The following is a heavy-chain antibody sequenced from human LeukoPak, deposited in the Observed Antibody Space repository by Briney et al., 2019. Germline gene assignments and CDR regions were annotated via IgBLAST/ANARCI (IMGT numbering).Heavy chain of an antibody. CDR1: GGSFSGYY. D-gene: IGHD2-2*01. Sequence: PSETLSLTCAVYGGSFSGYYWSWIRQPPGKGLEWIGEINHSGSTNYNPSLKSRVTISVDTSKNQFSLKLSSVTAADTAVYYCARVGYCSSTSCYPIDYWGQGTLVTVSS. V-gene: IGHV4-34*01. CDR3: ARVGYCSSTSCYPIDY. J-gene: IGHJ4*02. CDR2: INHSGST.